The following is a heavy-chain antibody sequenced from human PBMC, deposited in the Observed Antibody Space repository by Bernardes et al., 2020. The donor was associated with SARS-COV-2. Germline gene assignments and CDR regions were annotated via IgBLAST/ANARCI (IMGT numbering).Heavy chain of an antibody. V-gene: IGHV3-53*01. CDR2: IFTGGTP. D-gene: IGHD2-21*02. CDR1: GFTVSRNY. CDR3: AREVVTASSYYFDY. J-gene: IGHJ4*02. Sequence: VGSLRLSCAASGFTVSRNYMSWVRQAPGKGLEWVSAIFTGGTPYYRDSVRGRFTISRDNSKNTLYLQMNNLRAGDTAIYYCAREVVTASSYYFDYWGQGTLVTVSS.